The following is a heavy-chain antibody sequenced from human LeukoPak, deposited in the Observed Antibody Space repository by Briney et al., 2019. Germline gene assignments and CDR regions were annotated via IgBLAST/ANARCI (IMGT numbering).Heavy chain of an antibody. CDR1: GFTFSSYA. V-gene: IGHV3-23*01. CDR2: ISGSGGST. J-gene: IGHJ4*02. D-gene: IGHD3-10*01. CDR3: AKDLGVYGSGSYGYY. Sequence: GGSLRLSCAASGFTFSSYAMSWVRQAPGKGLEWVSAISGSGGSTYYADSVKGRFTISRDNSKNTLYLQMNSLRAEDTAVYYCAKDLGVYGSGSYGYYWGQGTLVTVSS.